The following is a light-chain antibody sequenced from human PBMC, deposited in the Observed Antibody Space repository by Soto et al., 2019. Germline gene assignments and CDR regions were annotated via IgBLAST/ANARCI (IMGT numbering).Light chain of an antibody. Sequence: DAVMTQSPLSLSVTVGQPASISCRSSRSLVYSDGNTYLAWLQQRPGQSPRRLIYKVSYRDSGVPDRFSGSGSGTDFTLKISRVEAEDVGIYYCMQGIHWPRTFGQGTKLEIK. CDR1: RSLVYSDGNTY. CDR3: MQGIHWPRT. J-gene: IGKJ2*01. V-gene: IGKV2-30*01. CDR2: KVS.